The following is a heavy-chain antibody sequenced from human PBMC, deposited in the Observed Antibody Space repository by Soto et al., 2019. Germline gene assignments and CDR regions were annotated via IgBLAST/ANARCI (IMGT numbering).Heavy chain of an antibody. CDR3: ARRLVATVATSENNWLHP. CDR2: IYYSGST. J-gene: IGHJ5*02. D-gene: IGHD4-17*01. Sequence: SETLSLTCTVSGGSISSGGYYWSWIRQHPGKGLEWIGYIYYSGSTYYNPSLKSRVTISVDTSKNQFSLKLSSVTAADTAVYYCARRLVATVATSENNWLHPWGQGVLVTVSS. CDR1: GGSISSGGYY. V-gene: IGHV4-31*03.